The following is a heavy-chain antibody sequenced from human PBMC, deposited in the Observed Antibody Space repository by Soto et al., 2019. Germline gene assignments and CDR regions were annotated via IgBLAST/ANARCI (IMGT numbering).Heavy chain of an antibody. CDR2: ISGYNDNT. D-gene: IGHD2-15*01. CDR1: GYTFTSYC. CDR3: ARDPGSYCSGGSCSYGMDV. J-gene: IGHJ6*02. Sequence: ASVNVSCKASGYTFTSYCISWVRQAPGQGLEWMGWISGYNDNTNYAQKVQGRVTMTTDTSTSTAYMELRSLRSDDTAVYFCARDPGSYCSGGSCSYGMDVWGQGTTVTVSS. V-gene: IGHV1-18*01.